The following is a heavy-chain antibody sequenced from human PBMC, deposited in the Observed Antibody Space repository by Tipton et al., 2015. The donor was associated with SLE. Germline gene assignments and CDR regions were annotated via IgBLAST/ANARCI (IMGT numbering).Heavy chain of an antibody. CDR1: GYSLSSGYY. J-gene: IGHJ6*03. CDR2: IYYSGST. V-gene: IGHV4-38-2*02. D-gene: IGHD6-13*01. CDR3: ARGLQQLVRNYYYYMDV. Sequence: TLSLTCSVSGYSLSSGYYWGWVRQPPGKGLEWIGYIYYSGSTYYNPSLKSRVTISVDTSKNQFSLKLRSVTAADTAVYYCARGLQQLVRNYYYYMDVWGKGTTVTVSS.